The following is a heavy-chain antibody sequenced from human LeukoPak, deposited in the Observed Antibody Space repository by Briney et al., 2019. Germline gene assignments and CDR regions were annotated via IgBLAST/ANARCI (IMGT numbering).Heavy chain of an antibody. CDR1: GFTFSSYA. CDR3: ARDPNWGHFDY. J-gene: IGHJ4*02. CDR2: ISYDGSNK. D-gene: IGHD7-27*01. V-gene: IGHV3-30-3*01. Sequence: GGSLRLSCAASGFTFSSYAMSWVRQAPGKGLEWVAVISYDGSNKYYADSVKGRFTISRDNSKNTLYLQMNSLRAEDTAVYYCARDPNWGHFDYWGQGTLVTVSS.